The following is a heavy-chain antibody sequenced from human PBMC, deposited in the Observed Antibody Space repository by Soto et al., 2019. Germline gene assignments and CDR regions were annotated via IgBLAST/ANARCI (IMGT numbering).Heavy chain of an antibody. CDR3: ARSTRGYSGYASHIDN. D-gene: IGHD5-12*01. J-gene: IGHJ4*02. CDR1: GGSVTNYY. Sequence: SETLSLTSTVSGGSVTNYYGSWIRKPQGKGLEWIGYIYYTGSTNYNPSLKSRVTISVDTSKNHFSLNLSSVTAADTAVYYCARSTRGYSGYASHIDNWGQGTQVTVSS. V-gene: IGHV4-59*02. CDR2: IYYTGST.